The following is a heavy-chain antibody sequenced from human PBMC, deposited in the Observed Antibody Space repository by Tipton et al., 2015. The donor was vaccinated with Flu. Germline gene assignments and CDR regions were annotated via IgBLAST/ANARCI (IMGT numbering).Heavy chain of an antibody. J-gene: IGHJ4*02. D-gene: IGHD6-13*01. Sequence: QLVQSGGGLVQPGGSLRLSCAASGFTFSNYDMNWVRQAPGKGLEWISKITGNGLTKHYVDSVKGRFTISRDNAKNSMYLQMNSLRAEDTAVYYCARGFIALCDNWGQGALVTVSS. V-gene: IGHV3-48*03. CDR2: ITGNGLTK. CDR3: ARGFIALCDN. CDR1: GFTFSNYD.